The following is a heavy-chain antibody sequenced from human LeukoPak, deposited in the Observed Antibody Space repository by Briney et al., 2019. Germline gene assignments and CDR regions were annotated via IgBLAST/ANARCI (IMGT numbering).Heavy chain of an antibody. D-gene: IGHD4-17*01. CDR3: ARDRGGYFDL. Sequence: SETLSLTCTVSGGSISSSSYYWGWIRQPPGKGLEWIGYIYYSGSTNYNPSLKSRVTISVDTSKNQFSLKLSSVTAADTAVFYCARDRGGYFDLWGRGTLVTVSS. V-gene: IGHV4-61*01. J-gene: IGHJ2*01. CDR2: IYYSGST. CDR1: GGSISSSSYY.